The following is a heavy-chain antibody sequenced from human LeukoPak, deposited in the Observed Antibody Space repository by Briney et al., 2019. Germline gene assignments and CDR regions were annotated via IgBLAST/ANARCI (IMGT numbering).Heavy chain of an antibody. CDR1: GDSITNYY. V-gene: IGHV4-59*12. Sequence: SETLSLTCTVSGDSITNYYWNWIRQPPGKGLEWIGFSYYTGSSLYNPSLKSRVTISVDSSKNQFSLRLSSVTAADTAVYYCARDPYDSSGYQSYFHHWGQGTLVTVSS. CDR3: ARDPYDSSGYQSYFHH. J-gene: IGHJ1*01. CDR2: SYYTGSS. D-gene: IGHD3-22*01.